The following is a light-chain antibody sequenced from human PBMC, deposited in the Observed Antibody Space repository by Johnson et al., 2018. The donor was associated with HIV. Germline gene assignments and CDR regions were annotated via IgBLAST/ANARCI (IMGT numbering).Light chain of an antibody. CDR3: GTWDSSLSVGV. CDR2: DNN. V-gene: IGLV1-51*01. Sequence: QSVLTQPPSVSAAPGQLVTISCSGSTSNIGKNDVSWYQQFPGTAPKVLIYDNNKRPSWIPDRFSGSKSGTSATLGITGLQTGDEADYYCGTWDSSLSVGVFGTGTKVTVL. J-gene: IGLJ1*01. CDR1: TSNIGKND.